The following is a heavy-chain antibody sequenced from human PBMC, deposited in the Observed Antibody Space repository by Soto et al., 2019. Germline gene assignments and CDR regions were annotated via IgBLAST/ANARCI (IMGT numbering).Heavy chain of an antibody. Sequence: GASVKVSCKASGYTFTSYGISWVRQAPGQGLEWMGWISAYNGNTNYAQKLQGRVTMTTDTSTSTAYMELRSLRSDDTAVYYCARAYYGSGSYRPTPSYFDHWGQGTLVTVSS. CDR3: ARAYYGSGSYRPTPSYFDH. J-gene: IGHJ4*02. V-gene: IGHV1-18*01. D-gene: IGHD3-10*01. CDR1: GYTFTSYG. CDR2: ISAYNGNT.